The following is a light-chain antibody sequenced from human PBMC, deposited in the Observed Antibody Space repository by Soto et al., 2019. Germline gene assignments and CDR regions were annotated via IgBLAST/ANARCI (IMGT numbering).Light chain of an antibody. V-gene: IGLV2-23*02. CDR1: SSDVGTYNL. CDR2: DVN. J-gene: IGLJ3*02. Sequence: QPVLTQPASVSGSPGQSITISCTGTSSDVGTYNLVSWYQQHPGEAPKVIIYDVNKRPSGVPDRFSGSKSGNTAFLTISGLQAEDESDYYCCSYTGSYTWVFGGGTKLTVL. CDR3: CSYTGSYTWV.